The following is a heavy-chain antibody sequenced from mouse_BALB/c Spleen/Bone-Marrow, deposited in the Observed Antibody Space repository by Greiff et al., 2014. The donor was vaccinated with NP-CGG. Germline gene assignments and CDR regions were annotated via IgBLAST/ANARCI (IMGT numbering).Heavy chain of an antibody. V-gene: IGHV1S82*01. J-gene: IGHJ1*01. D-gene: IGHD1-1*01. CDR3: AREREITTVVAGDWYFDV. CDR2: IHPSDSET. Sequence: QVQLKQSGAELVRPGASVKLSCKASGYSFTSYWMNWVKQRPGQGLEWIGMIHPSDSETRLNQKFKDKATLTVDKSSSTAYMQLSSPQSEDSAVYYCAREREITTVVAGDWYFDVWGAGTTVTVSS. CDR1: GYSFTSYW.